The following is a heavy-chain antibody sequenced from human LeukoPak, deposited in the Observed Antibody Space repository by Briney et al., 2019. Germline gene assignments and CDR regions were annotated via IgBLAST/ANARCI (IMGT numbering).Heavy chain of an antibody. V-gene: IGHV3-53*01. CDR3: ARDSAFSSYSN. Sequence: GGSLRLSCTASGFTINNNNMSWVRQAPVKGLEWVSIIYSDRSTYYPESVKGRFTISRDDSKNTLLLQMDSLRVEDTAIYYCARDSAFSSYSNWGQGALVTVSS. J-gene: IGHJ1*01. CDR1: GFTINNNN. CDR2: IYSDRST. D-gene: IGHD2-15*01.